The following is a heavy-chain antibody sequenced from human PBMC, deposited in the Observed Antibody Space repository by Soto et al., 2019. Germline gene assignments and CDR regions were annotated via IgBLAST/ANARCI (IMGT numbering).Heavy chain of an antibody. CDR3: ARARGYSYGVFDY. V-gene: IGHV1-3*01. D-gene: IGHD5-18*01. J-gene: IGHJ4*02. CDR1: GYTFTSYA. CDR2: INAGNGNT. Sequence: ASVKVSCKASGYTFTSYAMHWVRQAPGQRLEWMGWINAGNGNTKYSQKFQGRVTITRDTSASTAYMELSSLRSEDTAVYYCARARGYSYGVFDYWGQGTLVTSPQ.